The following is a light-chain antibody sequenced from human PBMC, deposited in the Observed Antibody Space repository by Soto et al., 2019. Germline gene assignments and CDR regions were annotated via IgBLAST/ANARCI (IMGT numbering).Light chain of an antibody. CDR2: NNN. CDR3: DAWDASLNAWV. CDR1: SSNIGSNS. J-gene: IGLJ3*02. Sequence: QSVLTQPPSESGTPGQRVTISCSGTSSNIGSNSVTWFEQLPGTASNLLISNNNQRPSGVPDRFSGSKSGTSASLAINGLKSEDEADYFFDAWDASLNAWVFGGGTQLTVL. V-gene: IGLV1-44*01.